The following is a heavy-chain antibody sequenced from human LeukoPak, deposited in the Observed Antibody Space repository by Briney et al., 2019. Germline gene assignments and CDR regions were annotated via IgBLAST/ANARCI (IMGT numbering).Heavy chain of an antibody. Sequence: SETLSLTCTVSGGSISSSSYYWGWIRQPPGRGLEWIGSIYYSGSTYYNPSLKSRVTISVDTSKNQFSLKLSSVTAADTAVYYCAREYGGNGDYYYGMDVWGQGTTVTVSS. CDR2: IYYSGST. J-gene: IGHJ6*02. CDR1: GGSISSSSYY. CDR3: AREYGGNGDYYYGMDV. V-gene: IGHV4-39*07. D-gene: IGHD4-23*01.